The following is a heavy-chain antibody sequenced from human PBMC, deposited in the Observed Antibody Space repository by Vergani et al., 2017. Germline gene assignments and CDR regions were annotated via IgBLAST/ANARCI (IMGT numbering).Heavy chain of an antibody. V-gene: IGHV3-9*01. Sequence: EEQLVESGGGFVQPGRSLRLSCAASGFNFEAYNMHWVRQVPGKGPEWVSGIVWSNDAVLYAASVKGRFTITRDNANNSLYLQMDSLRPEDTALYYCAKDARLYSSIYYHYMDVWGKGTTVTVSS. CDR2: IVWSNDAV. CDR3: AKDARLYSSIYYHYMDV. CDR1: GFNFEAYN. J-gene: IGHJ6*03. D-gene: IGHD6-13*01.